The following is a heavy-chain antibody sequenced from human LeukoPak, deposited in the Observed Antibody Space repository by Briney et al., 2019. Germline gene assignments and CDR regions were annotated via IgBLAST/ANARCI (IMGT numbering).Heavy chain of an antibody. CDR3: ANLAGYCTSTSCYGFDDY. CDR2: INPAGSET. V-gene: IGHV3-7*03. Sequence: GGSLRLSCAASGFSFNAYWMAWVRQAPGTGLEWVANINPAGSETFHVDPVKGRFSISRDHAKNLVYLQMNSLRAEDTAVYYCANLAGYCTSTSCYGFDDYWGQGTLVTVSS. J-gene: IGHJ4*02. D-gene: IGHD2-2*01. CDR1: GFSFNAYW.